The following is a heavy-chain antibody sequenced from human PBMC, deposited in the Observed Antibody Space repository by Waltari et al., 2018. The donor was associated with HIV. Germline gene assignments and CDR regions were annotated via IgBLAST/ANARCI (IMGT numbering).Heavy chain of an antibody. J-gene: IGHJ4*01. CDR3: AKEGWDLLEFGYYFDS. CDR2: ISYDGRHI. V-gene: IGHV3-30*18. Sequence: QVQLVESGGGVVQPGGSLGISCVGSGFTFDISGITWVRQAPGKGLDWVASISYDGRHIYYADSVNGRFTISRDNSKNTVYLQMTSLRPEDTTVYSCAKEGWDLLEFGYYFDSWGQGTLVTVSS. D-gene: IGHD1-26*01. CDR1: GFTFDISG.